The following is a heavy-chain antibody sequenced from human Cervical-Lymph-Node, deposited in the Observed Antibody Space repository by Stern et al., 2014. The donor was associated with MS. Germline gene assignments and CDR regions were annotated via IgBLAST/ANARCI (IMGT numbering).Heavy chain of an antibody. J-gene: IGHJ4*02. Sequence: QLQLQESGPGLVKPSETLSLTCTVSGASFSSYYWNWIRQPPGKGLEWIGYIYYTGTTNYNPSLKGRVAISLDTSKNQFSLILRSVSAADTAVYYCARKSLSMDHYFDSWGQGTLVTVSS. CDR2: IYYTGTT. CDR1: GASFSSYY. D-gene: IGHD2-2*03. CDR3: ARKSLSMDHYFDS. V-gene: IGHV4-59*01.